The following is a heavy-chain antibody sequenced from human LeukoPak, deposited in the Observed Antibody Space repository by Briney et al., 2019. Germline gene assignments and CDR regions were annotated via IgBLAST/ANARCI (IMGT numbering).Heavy chain of an antibody. CDR2: VYFSGTT. V-gene: IGHV4-39*07. CDR1: GGSISSSSYY. J-gene: IGHJ3*02. CDR3: ATFSIVVLSPYDAFDI. D-gene: IGHD2-8*01. Sequence: PSETLSLTCTVSGGSISSSSYYWGWIRQSPGKGLEWIGSVYFSGTTYYNPSLKSRVSISVDKSKNQFSLRLSSVTAADTAVYYCATFSIVVLSPYDAFDIWGQGTMVTVSS.